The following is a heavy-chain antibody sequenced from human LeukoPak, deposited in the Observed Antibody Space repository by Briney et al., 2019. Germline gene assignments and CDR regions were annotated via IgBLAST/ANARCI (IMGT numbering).Heavy chain of an antibody. CDR2: IYPGDSDT. CDR3: ARKRLEGSGSYSSYNWFDP. V-gene: IGHV5-51*01. CDR1: GYSFTSYW. Sequence: GESLKISCKGSGYSFTSYWIGWVRQMPGKGPEWMGIIYPGDSDTRYSPSFQGQVTISADKSISTAYLQWSSLKASDTAMYHCARKRLEGSGSYSSYNWFDPWGQGTLVTVSS. D-gene: IGHD3-10*01. J-gene: IGHJ5*02.